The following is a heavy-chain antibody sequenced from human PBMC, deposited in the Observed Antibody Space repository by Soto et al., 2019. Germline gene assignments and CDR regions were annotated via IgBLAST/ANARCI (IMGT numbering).Heavy chain of an antibody. CDR2: ISSSSSYI. CDR3: ARDLSIQGRFLEWLPHGYYGMDV. J-gene: IGHJ6*02. Sequence: LRLSCAASGFTFSSYSMSWVRQAPGKGLEWVSSISSSSSYIYYADSVKGRFTISRDNAKNSLYLQMNSLRAEDTAVYYCARDLSIQGRFLEWLPHGYYGMDVWGQGTTVTVSS. CDR1: GFTFSSYS. D-gene: IGHD3-3*01. V-gene: IGHV3-21*01.